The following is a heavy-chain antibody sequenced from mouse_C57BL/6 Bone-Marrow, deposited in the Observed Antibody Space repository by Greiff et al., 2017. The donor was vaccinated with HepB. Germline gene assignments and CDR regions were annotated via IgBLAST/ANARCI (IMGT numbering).Heavy chain of an antibody. V-gene: IGHV1-55*01. CDR1: VYTFPTYW. CDR2: IYPGSGST. CDR3: ASSNDDSPRFAC. J-gene: IGHJ3*01. Sequence: QVQLQQPGAERCLPRASVQISYKASVYTFPTYWLTWVKQRPGQGLEWIGDIYPGSGSTNYNEKFKSKATLTVDTSSSTAYMQLSSLTSEDSAVYYCASSNDDSPRFACWGQGTPVTVSP. D-gene: IGHD2-3*01.